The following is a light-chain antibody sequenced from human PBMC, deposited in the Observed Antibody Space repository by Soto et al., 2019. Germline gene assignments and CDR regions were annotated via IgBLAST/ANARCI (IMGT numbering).Light chain of an antibody. V-gene: IGKV3-15*01. J-gene: IGKJ5*01. CDR1: QSVSSTY. CDR2: GAS. Sequence: IVLTQSPGTLSLSPAVRATLACRASQSVSSTYLARYQQTLGQAPRLLIYGASTRATGISARFSGSGSGTELTLTISSLQSEDFAVYYCQQYHNWPITFGQGTRLEIK. CDR3: QQYHNWPIT.